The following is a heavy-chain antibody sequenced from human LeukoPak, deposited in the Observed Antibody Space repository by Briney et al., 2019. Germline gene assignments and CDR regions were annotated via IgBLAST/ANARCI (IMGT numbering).Heavy chain of an antibody. CDR1: GGTFSSYA. Sequence: ASVKVSCKASGGTFSSYAISWVRQAPGQGLEWMGRIIPILGIANYAQKFQGRVTITADKSTSTAYMELSSLRSEVTAVYYCAREVDCTNGVCYTGAGGWFDPWGQGTLVTVSS. CDR3: AREVDCTNGVCYTGAGGWFDP. J-gene: IGHJ5*02. D-gene: IGHD2-8*01. CDR2: IIPILGIA. V-gene: IGHV1-69*04.